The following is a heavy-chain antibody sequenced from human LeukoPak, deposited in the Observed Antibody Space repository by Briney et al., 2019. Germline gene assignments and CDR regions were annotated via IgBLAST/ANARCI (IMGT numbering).Heavy chain of an antibody. CDR2: ISGSGGST. V-gene: IGHV3-23*01. CDR1: GFTFSSYA. CDR3: AKNEFYPIRTPSDY. Sequence: GGSLRLSCAASGFTFSSYAMSWVRQAPGKGLEWVSAISGSGGSTYYADSVKGRFTISRDNSKNTLYLQMNSLRAEDTAVYYCAKNEFYPIRTPSDYWGQGTLVTVSS. D-gene: IGHD2-2*01. J-gene: IGHJ4*02.